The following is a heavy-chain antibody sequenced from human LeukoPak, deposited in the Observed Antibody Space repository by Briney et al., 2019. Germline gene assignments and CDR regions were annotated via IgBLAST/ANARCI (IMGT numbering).Heavy chain of an antibody. D-gene: IGHD4-23*01. CDR3: ARGARWYDY. CDR2: IYYSGST. Sequence: SETLSLTCPDSLGSLSNYYLCWIRQPPRKGLEWVGFIYYSGSTNYNPSLTSRDTVSVDTSKNQFSLKLSSVTAADTAVYYCARGARWYDYWGQGTLVTVSS. J-gene: IGHJ4*02. V-gene: IGHV4-59*01. CDR1: LGSLSNYY.